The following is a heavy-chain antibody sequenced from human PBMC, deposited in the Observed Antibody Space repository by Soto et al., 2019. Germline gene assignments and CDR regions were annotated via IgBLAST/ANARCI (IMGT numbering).Heavy chain of an antibody. CDR2: LKQDESEK. J-gene: IGHJ5*02. D-gene: IGHD4-4*01. CDR3: VRGGSNYAS. Sequence: EVQLVGPGEGLVKPGGALGLSCKASEFKLRDTCITWVGRPPGKGLERVARLKQDESEKKNATSVKGRFAISRDNAKNSMYLQMDSLRGEDTALYYCVRGGSNYASWGQGTLVTVSS. CDR1: EFKLRDTC. V-gene: IGHV3-7*01.